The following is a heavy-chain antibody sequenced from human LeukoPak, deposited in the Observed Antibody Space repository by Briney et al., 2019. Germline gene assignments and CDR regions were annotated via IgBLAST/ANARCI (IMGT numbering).Heavy chain of an antibody. D-gene: IGHD3-22*01. Sequence: GGSLRLSCAASGFTFSSYGMHWVRQAPGKGLEWVAVIWYEGSNKYYADSVKGRFTISRDNSKNTLYLQMNSLRAEDTAVYYCAKDRANYYYDSSVLDYWGQGTLVTVSS. CDR2: IWYEGSNK. V-gene: IGHV3-33*06. J-gene: IGHJ4*02. CDR3: AKDRANYYYDSSVLDY. CDR1: GFTFSSYG.